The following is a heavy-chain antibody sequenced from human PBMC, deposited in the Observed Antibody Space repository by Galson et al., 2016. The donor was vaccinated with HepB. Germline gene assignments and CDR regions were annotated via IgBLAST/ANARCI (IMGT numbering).Heavy chain of an antibody. CDR1: GGSISSYY. CDR3: ARDRGVDCTTSSCYGMGV. J-gene: IGHJ6*02. V-gene: IGHV4-59*01. Sequence: EPLSLTCTVSGGSISSYYWSWIRQPPGKGLEWIGYVYHRGSPTYHPSLTSRVTIAVDTSKNHFSLSLSSVTAADTAVYFYARDRGVDCTTSSCYGMGVWGQGTTVTVSS. D-gene: IGHD2-2*01. CDR2: VYHRGSP.